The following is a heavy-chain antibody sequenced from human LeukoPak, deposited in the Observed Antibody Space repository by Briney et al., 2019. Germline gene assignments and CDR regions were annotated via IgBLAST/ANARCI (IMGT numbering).Heavy chain of an antibody. CDR2: ISSNSKYI. D-gene: IGHD3-22*01. V-gene: IGHV3-21*01. CDR1: GFTFNVYS. J-gene: IGHJ4*02. Sequence: GGSLRLSCAASGFTFNVYSMNWVRQAPGKGLEWVSSISSNSKYIYYVDSMRGRFTVSRDNAKNSLFLQLNSLRAEDTAVYYCARDSSDFDYWGQGTLVTVSS. CDR3: ARDSSDFDY.